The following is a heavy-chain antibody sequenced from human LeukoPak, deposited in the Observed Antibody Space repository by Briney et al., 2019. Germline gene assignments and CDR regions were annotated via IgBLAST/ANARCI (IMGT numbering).Heavy chain of an antibody. CDR2: ISGSGGST. CDR3: AKAHSSGWYCFDY. J-gene: IGHJ4*02. Sequence: RGSLRLSCAASGFTFSSYAMNWVRQAPGKGLEWVSTISGSGGSTYYADSVKGRFTISRDNSKNTLYLQMNSLRAEDTAIYYCAKAHSSGWYCFDYWGQGTLVTVSS. V-gene: IGHV3-23*01. CDR1: GFTFSSYA. D-gene: IGHD6-19*01.